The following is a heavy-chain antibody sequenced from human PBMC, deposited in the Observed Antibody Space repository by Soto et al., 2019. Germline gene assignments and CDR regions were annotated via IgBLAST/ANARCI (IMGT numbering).Heavy chain of an antibody. D-gene: IGHD5-18*01. CDR2: ISYDGSNK. CDR1: GLPFGGYA. Sequence: QVQLVESGEAVSNLGSSLNLPCAAPGLPFGGYAMHWARRPPGKGLEGVAVISYDGSNKYYADSVKGRFTISRDNSKNTLYLQMNSLRAEDTAVYYCAKTIQLWSKTPLYGMDVWGQGTTVTVSS. J-gene: IGHJ6*02. V-gene: IGHV3-30*18. CDR3: AKTIQLWSKTPLYGMDV.